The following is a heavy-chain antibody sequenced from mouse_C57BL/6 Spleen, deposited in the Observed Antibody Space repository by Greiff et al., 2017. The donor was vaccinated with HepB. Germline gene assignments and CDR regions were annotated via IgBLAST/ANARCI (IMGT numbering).Heavy chain of an antibody. CDR1: GYTFTDYN. CDR2: INPNNGGT. Sequence: EVKLQESGPELVKPGASVKMSCKASGYTFTDYNMHWVKQSHGKSLEWIGYINPNNGGTSYNQKFKGKATLTVNKSSSTAYMELRSLTSEDSAVYYCARSAIYYYGSRYWYFDVWGTGTTVTVSS. D-gene: IGHD1-1*01. J-gene: IGHJ1*03. CDR3: ARSAIYYYGSRYWYFDV. V-gene: IGHV1-22*01.